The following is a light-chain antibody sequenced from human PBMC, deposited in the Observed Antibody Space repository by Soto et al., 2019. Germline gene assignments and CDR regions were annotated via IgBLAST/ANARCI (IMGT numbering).Light chain of an antibody. Sequence: DIVMTQSSDSLTVSLGERATIYCKSSQSILYRSTNNNYLAWYQQKPGQPPKLLIYWASTRESGVTDRFSGSGSGTDFTLTISSLQAEDVAVYYCQQYYSTPTFGQGTRLEIK. V-gene: IGKV4-1*01. J-gene: IGKJ5*01. CDR2: WAS. CDR1: QSILYRSTNNNY. CDR3: QQYYSTPT.